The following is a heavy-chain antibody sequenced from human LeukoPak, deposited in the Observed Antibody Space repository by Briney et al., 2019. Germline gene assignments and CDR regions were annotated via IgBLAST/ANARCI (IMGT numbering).Heavy chain of an antibody. Sequence: PGGSLRLSCAASGFTFSSYAMSWVRQAPGKGLEWVSAISGSGGSTYYADSVKGRFTISRDNSKNTLYLQMNSLRAEDTAVYYCAKDPHLLTQTEPGLGWYFDYWGQGTLVTVSS. CDR3: AKDPHLLTQTEPGLGWYFDY. CDR2: ISGSGGST. V-gene: IGHV3-23*01. J-gene: IGHJ4*02. CDR1: GFTFSSYA. D-gene: IGHD1-14*01.